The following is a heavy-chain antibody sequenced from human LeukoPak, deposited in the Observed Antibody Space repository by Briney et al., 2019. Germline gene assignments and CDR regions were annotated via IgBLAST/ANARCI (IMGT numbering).Heavy chain of an antibody. Sequence: PGGSLRLSCAASGFIFNSYAMHWVRQAPGKGLEWVAVISYDGNNKYYADSVKGRFTVSRDNSEDTLFLHMDSLRTEDTAVYYCARDYGDYLEYFYYMDVWGKGTTVTVSS. D-gene: IGHD4-17*01. CDR3: ARDYGDYLEYFYYMDV. CDR1: GFIFNSYA. V-gene: IGHV3-30*04. CDR2: ISYDGNNK. J-gene: IGHJ6*03.